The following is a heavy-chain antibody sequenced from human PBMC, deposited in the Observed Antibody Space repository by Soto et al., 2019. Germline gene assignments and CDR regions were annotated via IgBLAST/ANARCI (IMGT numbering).Heavy chain of an antibody. D-gene: IGHD2-21*02. CDR2: ISAYNGNT. CDR1: GYTFTSYG. Sequence: QVQLVQSGAEVKKPGASVKVSCKASGYTFTSYGISWVQQAPGQGLEWMGWISAYNGNTNYAQKLQGRVTMTTDTSTSTAYMELRSLRSDDTAVYYCARDSHTIVVVTATPFDYWGQGTLVTVSS. V-gene: IGHV1-18*01. CDR3: ARDSHTIVVVTATPFDY. J-gene: IGHJ4*02.